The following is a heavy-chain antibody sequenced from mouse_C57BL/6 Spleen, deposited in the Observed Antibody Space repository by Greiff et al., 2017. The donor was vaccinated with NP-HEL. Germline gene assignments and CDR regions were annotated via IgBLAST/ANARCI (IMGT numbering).Heavy chain of an antibody. Sequence: EVMLVESEGGLVQPGSSMKLSCTASGFTFSDYYMAWVRQVPEKGLEWVANINYDGSSTYYLDSLKSRFIISRDNAKNILYLQMSSLKSEDTATYYCARYYDYDAMDYWGQGTSVTVSS. D-gene: IGHD1-1*02. V-gene: IGHV5-16*01. CDR2: INYDGSST. CDR1: GFTFSDYY. CDR3: ARYYDYDAMDY. J-gene: IGHJ4*01.